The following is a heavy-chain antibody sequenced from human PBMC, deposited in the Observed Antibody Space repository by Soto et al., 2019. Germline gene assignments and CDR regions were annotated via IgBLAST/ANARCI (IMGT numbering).Heavy chain of an antibody. V-gene: IGHV1-69*01. J-gene: IGHJ6*02. CDR3: AAGVKISGYSFYDGMDV. CDR1: GGIFTNNA. CDR2: VIPLFDTA. D-gene: IGHD3-16*01. Sequence: QVQVVQSGAEVKKPGSSVKVSCKVSGGIFTNNAISWVRQAPGQGLEWLGGVIPLFDTAYYAQIFRGRLRCSATCPPPRASRDAAVLSSETRDYFLGAAGVKISGYSFYDGMDVWAQGST.